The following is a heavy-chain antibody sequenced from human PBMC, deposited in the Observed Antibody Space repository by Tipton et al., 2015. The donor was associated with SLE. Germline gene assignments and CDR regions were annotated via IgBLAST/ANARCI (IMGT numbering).Heavy chain of an antibody. CDR3: ACIPAEAGRAIPRYYYTVDV. Sequence: TLSLTCTVSGGSISPYYWSWIRQPPGKGLEWIGYIYHSGGSPNYNPSIRSRITMSVDTSKNQFSLRLRSVTAADTAIYYCACIPAEAGRAIPRYYYTVDVWGQGTTVAVSS. CDR1: GGSISPYY. V-gene: IGHV4-59*04. CDR2: IYHSGGSP. J-gene: IGHJ6*02. D-gene: IGHD6-13*01.